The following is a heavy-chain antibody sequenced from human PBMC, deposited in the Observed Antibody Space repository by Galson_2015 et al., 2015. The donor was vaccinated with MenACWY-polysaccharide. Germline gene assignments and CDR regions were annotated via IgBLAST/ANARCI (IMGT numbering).Heavy chain of an antibody. CDR1: DYSIRSGYF. CDR3: ARVEKYSGSFYILY. J-gene: IGHJ4*02. V-gene: IGHV4-38-2*01. CDR2: IFHSGTT. D-gene: IGHD1-26*01. Sequence: TCAVSDYSIRSGYFWGWIRQPPGKGLEWIASIFHSGTTYYNPSLKSRVTISVDTSKNQSSLKLSSVTAADTAVYYRARVEKYSGSFYILYWGQGTLVTVSS.